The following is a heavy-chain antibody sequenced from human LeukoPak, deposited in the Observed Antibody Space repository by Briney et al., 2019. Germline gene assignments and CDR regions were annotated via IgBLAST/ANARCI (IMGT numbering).Heavy chain of an antibody. Sequence: SSETLSVTCTVSGYSITSGYSWGWIRQPPGKGLEWIGSAYHSGGTYYNPSLKSRVTISIDTSKNQFSLRLNPVTAADTAVYYCARSDGTYTWYFDVWGRGTLVTVSS. D-gene: IGHD4-11*01. CDR1: GYSITSGYS. CDR2: AYHSGGT. V-gene: IGHV4-38-2*02. J-gene: IGHJ2*01. CDR3: ARSDGTYTWYFDV.